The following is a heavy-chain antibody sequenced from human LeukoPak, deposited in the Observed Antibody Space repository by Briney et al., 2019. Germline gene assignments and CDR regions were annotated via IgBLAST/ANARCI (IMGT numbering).Heavy chain of an antibody. CDR3: AKDPYSSSYQLTCFDP. CDR1: GFTFSSYA. J-gene: IGHJ5*02. CDR2: ISGSGGST. D-gene: IGHD6-13*01. V-gene: IGHV3-23*01. Sequence: PGGSLRLSCAASGFTFSSYAMSWVRQAPGKGLEWVSAISGSGGSTYYADSVKGRFTISRDNSKNTLYLQMNSLRAEDTAVYYCAKDPYSSSYQLTCFDPWGQGPLVTVSS.